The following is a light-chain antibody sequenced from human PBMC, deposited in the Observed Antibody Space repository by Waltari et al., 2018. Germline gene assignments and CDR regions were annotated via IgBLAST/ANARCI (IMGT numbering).Light chain of an antibody. CDR2: RSD. CDR1: ASNIANKL. Sequence: QSVLTQPPSASGTPGQRVTISCSGSASNIANKLVNWYQQLPGKAPKLLIYRSDQRPSGVPDRFSGSKSGTSASLAISGLQSEDEADYYCAAWDDSLNGHWVFGGGTKVTVL. CDR3: AAWDDSLNGHWV. J-gene: IGLJ3*02. V-gene: IGLV1-44*01.